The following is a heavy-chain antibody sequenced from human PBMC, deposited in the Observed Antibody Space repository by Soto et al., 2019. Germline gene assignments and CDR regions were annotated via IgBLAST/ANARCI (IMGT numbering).Heavy chain of an antibody. J-gene: IGHJ1*01. CDR1: GYTFTRYH. V-gene: IGHV1-8*01. D-gene: IGHD5-12*01. CDR3: ARREVATFYPFGH. Sequence: ASVKVSCKASGYTFTRYHINWVLQATGQGLEWMGWMSPNSGNTGYAQKFQGRVTMTRNTSIRTAYMELSSLRSEDIAVYYCARREVATFYPFGHRGQGTLVTGSS. CDR2: MSPNSGNT.